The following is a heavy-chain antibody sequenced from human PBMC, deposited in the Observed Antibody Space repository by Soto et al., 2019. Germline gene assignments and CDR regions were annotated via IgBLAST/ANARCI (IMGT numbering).Heavy chain of an antibody. CDR2: IFADGRT. CDR1: GLSVSTNY. CDR3: ARERVAAGGTHDAIDI. J-gene: IGHJ3*02. V-gene: IGHV3-53*01. D-gene: IGHD6-13*01. Sequence: HPSETLRLSCAASGLSVSTNYMTWVRQAPGKGLEWVSLIFADGRTYYGDPVKGRFTISRDNSKNTLYLQMNSLSAEDTGVYYCARERVAAGGTHDAIDIWGQGTVVTVSS.